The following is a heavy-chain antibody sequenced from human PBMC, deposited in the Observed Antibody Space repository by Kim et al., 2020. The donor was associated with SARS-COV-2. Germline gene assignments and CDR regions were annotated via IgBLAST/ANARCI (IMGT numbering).Heavy chain of an antibody. J-gene: IGHJ6*03. CDR2: INHSGST. D-gene: IGHD2-21*02. CDR3: VRGEIVVVPAMVTYYYYYCLDV. V-gene: IGHV4-34*01. CDR1: GGSFSGYY. Sequence: SETLSLTCAVYGGSFSGYYWSWIRQPPGKGLEWIGEINHSGSTNYNPSLKSRVTISVDTSKNQFSLKLSSVTAADTAVYYCVRGEIVVVPAMVTYYYYYCLDVWGKGTTVTVSS.